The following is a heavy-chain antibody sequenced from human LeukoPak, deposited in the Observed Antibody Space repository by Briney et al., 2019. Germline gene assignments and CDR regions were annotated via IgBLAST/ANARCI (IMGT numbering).Heavy chain of an antibody. CDR1: GFTLSSYS. D-gene: IGHD3-22*01. Sequence: GGSLRLSCAASGFTLSSYSMNWVRQAPGKGLEWVSSISSSSSYIYYADSVKGRCTISRDNAKNSLYLQMNSLRAEDTAVYYCARATSGYYGTYFDYWGQGTLVTVSS. J-gene: IGHJ4*02. CDR2: ISSSSSYI. CDR3: ARATSGYYGTYFDY. V-gene: IGHV3-21*01.